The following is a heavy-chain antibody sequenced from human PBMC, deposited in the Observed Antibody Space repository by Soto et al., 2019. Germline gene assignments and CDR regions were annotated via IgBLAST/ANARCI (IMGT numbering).Heavy chain of an antibody. CDR2: ISGSGGST. V-gene: IGHV3-23*01. Sequence: GGSLRLSCAASGFTFSSYAMSWVRQAPGKGLEWVSAISGSGGSTYYADSVKGRFTISRDNSKNTLYLQMNSLRAEDTAVYYCAKDRYYYGSGSYYFEFDYWGQGTLVTVSS. D-gene: IGHD3-10*01. J-gene: IGHJ4*02. CDR1: GFTFSSYA. CDR3: AKDRYYYGSGSYYFEFDY.